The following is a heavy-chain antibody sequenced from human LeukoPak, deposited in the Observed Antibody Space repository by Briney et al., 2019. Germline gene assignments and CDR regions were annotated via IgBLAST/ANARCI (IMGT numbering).Heavy chain of an antibody. J-gene: IGHJ3*02. Sequence: PGGSLRLSCAASGFTFSSYAMSWVRQAPGKGLEWVSAISGSGGSTYYADSVKGRFTISRDNSKNTLYLQMNSLRAVDTAVYYCAKSGAMRRWLQLMDAFDIWGQGTMVTVSS. CDR3: AKSGAMRRWLQLMDAFDI. CDR1: GFTFSSYA. D-gene: IGHD5-24*01. CDR2: ISGSGGST. V-gene: IGHV3-23*01.